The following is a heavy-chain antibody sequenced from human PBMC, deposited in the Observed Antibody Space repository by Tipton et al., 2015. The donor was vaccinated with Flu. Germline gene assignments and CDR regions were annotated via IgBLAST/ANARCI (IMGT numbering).Heavy chain of an antibody. CDR2: IYYSGST. CDR3: ARDLTAGGDI. J-gene: IGHJ3*02. D-gene: IGHD7-27*01. CDR1: GGSISSYY. V-gene: IGHV4-59*12. Sequence: QLVQSGAEVKPSETLSLTCTVSGGSISSYYWSWIRQPPGKGLEWIGYIYYSGSTNYNPSLKSRVTISVDTSKNQFSLKLSSVTAADTAVYYCARDLTAGGDIWGQGTMVTVSS.